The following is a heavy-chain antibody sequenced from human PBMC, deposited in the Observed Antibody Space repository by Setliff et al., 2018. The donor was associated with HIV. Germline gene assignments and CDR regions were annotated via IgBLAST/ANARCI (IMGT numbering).Heavy chain of an antibody. Sequence: SETLSLTCLVSGDSMIPHYWSWIRQPPGRGLEWIGYIYYTGSTSYNPSFRSRVTISVDTSKNQFSLMLDSVTAADTAVYYCARSSQKGIQPLLLASWGPGTLVTVSS. D-gene: IGHD6-6*01. CDR2: IYYTGST. CDR1: GDSMIPHY. CDR3: ARSSQKGIQPLLLAS. J-gene: IGHJ4*02. V-gene: IGHV4-59*11.